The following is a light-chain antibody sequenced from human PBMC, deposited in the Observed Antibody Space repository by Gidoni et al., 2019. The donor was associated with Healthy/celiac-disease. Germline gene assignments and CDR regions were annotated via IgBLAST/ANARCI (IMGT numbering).Light chain of an antibody. CDR3: QQYKNWPPPIT. V-gene: IGKV3-15*01. Sequence: EIVMTQSPATLSVSPGARATLSCRASQSVSSNLAWYQQKPGQAPRLLIYGASTRATGIPARFSGSGSGTEFTLTISSLQSEDFAVYYCQQYKNWPPPITFGQGTRLEIK. J-gene: IGKJ5*01. CDR2: GAS. CDR1: QSVSSN.